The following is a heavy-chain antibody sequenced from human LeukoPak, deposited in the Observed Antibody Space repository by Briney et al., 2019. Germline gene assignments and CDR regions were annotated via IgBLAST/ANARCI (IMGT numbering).Heavy chain of an antibody. CDR1: GFTFTNYN. CDR3: TTGPYYDYVWGSSKADY. Sequence: GGSLRLSCVASGFTFTNYNLNWVRQAPGKGLEWVGRIKSKTDGGTTDYAAPVKGRFTISRDDSKNTLYLQMNSLKTEDTAVYYCTTGPYYDYVWGSSKADYWGQGTLVTVSS. CDR2: IKSKTDGGTT. J-gene: IGHJ4*02. D-gene: IGHD3-16*01. V-gene: IGHV3-15*07.